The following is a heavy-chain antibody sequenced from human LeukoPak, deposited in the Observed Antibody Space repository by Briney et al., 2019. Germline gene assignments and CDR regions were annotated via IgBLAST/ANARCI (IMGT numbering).Heavy chain of an antibody. CDR1: GGSFSIYY. D-gene: IGHD3-22*01. J-gene: IGHJ4*02. CDR2: INHSGST. Sequence: SETLSLTCAVYGGSFSIYYWSWIRQPPGKGLEWIGEINHSGSTNYNPSPKSRVTISVDTSKNQFSLKLSSVTAADTAVYYCARDMGDYDSSGKGDYWGQGTLVTVSS. V-gene: IGHV4-34*01. CDR3: ARDMGDYDSSGKGDY.